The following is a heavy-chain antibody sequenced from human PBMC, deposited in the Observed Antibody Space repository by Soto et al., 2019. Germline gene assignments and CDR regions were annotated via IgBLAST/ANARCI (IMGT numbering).Heavy chain of an antibody. CDR3: ASVYSSGYYHWFDP. J-gene: IGHJ5*02. Sequence: SETLSLTCTVSGGSISSGDYYWSWIRQPPGKGLEWIGYMYDSGSTYYNPSLKSRVTISVDTSKNQFSLKLSSVTAADTAVYYCASVYSSGYYHWFDPWGQGTLVTVSS. V-gene: IGHV4-30-4*01. CDR2: MYDSGST. D-gene: IGHD3-22*01. CDR1: GGSISSGDYY.